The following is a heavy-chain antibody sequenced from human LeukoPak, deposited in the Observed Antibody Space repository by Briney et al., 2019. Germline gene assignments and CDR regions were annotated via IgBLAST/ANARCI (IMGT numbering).Heavy chain of an antibody. J-gene: IGHJ4*02. CDR2: IHHSGST. CDR3: ARTSSSGLVGGYYFDY. D-gene: IGHD6-19*01. Sequence: SETLSLTCTVSGGSISSSNYFWGWIRQSPGKGLQWIGSIHHSGSTYYNPSLKSRVTISVDTSKNQFSLKLSSVTAADTAVYYCARTSSSGLVGGYYFDYWGQGTLVTVSS. V-gene: IGHV4-39*07. CDR1: GGSISSSNYF.